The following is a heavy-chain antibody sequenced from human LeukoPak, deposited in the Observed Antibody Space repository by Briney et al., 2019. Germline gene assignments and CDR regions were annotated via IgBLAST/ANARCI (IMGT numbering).Heavy chain of an antibody. V-gene: IGHV3-15*01. CDR1: GFTFSNAW. CDR3: AREGSNWYWYFDL. J-gene: IGHJ2*01. CDR2: IKSKTDGGTT. Sequence: GGSLRLSCAASGFTFSNAWMSWVRQAPGKGLEWVGHIKSKTDGGTTDYAAPVKGRFTISRDNAKSSLYLQMNSLRAEDTAVYFCAREGSNWYWYFDLWGRGTLVTVSS. D-gene: IGHD6-13*01.